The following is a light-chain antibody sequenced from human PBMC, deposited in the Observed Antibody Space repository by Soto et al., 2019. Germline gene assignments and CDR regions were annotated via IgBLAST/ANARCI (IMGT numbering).Light chain of an antibody. J-gene: IGLJ2*01. CDR3: CSYAGISSFPR. Sequence: QSALTQPASVSGSPGQSITISCTGTSSDVGSYNLVSWYQQHPGKAPKLMIYEGSKRPSGVSNRFSGSKSGNTASMTISGLQAEDEADYYCCSYAGISSFPRIGGGTKLTVL. V-gene: IGLV2-23*03. CDR2: EGS. CDR1: SSDVGSYNL.